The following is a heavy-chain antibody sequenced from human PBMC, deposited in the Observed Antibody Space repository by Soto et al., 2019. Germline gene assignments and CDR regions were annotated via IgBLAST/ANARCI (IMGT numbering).Heavy chain of an antibody. CDR2: IIPILGIA. V-gene: IGHV1-69*02. CDR1: GGTFSSYT. CDR3: GRGLAGRGAVTVPYLDY. J-gene: IGHJ4*01. Sequence: SVKVACKASGGTFSSYTISWVRQAPGQGLEWMGRIIPILGIANYAQKFQGRVTITADKSTSTAYMELSSLRSEDTAVYYCGRGLAGRGAVTVPYLDYWGKGTLVTGS. D-gene: IGHD1-26*01.